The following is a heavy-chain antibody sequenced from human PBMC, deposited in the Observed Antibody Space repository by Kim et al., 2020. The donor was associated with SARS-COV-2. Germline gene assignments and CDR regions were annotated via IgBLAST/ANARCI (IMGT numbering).Heavy chain of an antibody. V-gene: IGHV4-61*01. J-gene: IGHJ4*02. Sequence: SETLSLTCTVSGGSVSSGSYYWSWIRQPPGKGLEWIGYIYYSGSTNYNPSLKSRVTISVDTSKNQFSLKLSSVTAADTAVYYCARAESGSYFDYWGQGTLVTVSS. CDR3: ARAESGSYFDY. CDR1: GGSVSSGSYY. CDR2: IYYSGST. D-gene: IGHD1-26*01.